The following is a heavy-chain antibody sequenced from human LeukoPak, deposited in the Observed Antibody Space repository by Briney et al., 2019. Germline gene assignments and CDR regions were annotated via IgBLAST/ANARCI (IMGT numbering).Heavy chain of an antibody. Sequence: SETLSLTRTVSGGSISSYYWSWIRQPPGKGLEWIGYIYYSGSTNYNPSLKSRVTISVDTSKNQFSLKLSSVTAADTAVYYCARFIAAAGTLDYWGQGTLVTVSS. CDR1: GGSISSYY. D-gene: IGHD6-13*01. CDR3: ARFIAAAGTLDY. V-gene: IGHV4-59*01. J-gene: IGHJ4*02. CDR2: IYYSGST.